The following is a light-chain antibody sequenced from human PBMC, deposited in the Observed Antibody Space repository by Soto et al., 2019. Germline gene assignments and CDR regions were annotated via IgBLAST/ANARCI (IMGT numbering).Light chain of an antibody. CDR3: QQYNNWPFS. CDR2: DVS. Sequence: EIVMKQSPGTLSVSPGERATLPCRAGQGVTTNFAWYQQKSGQSPRLLIYDVSIRATGVPARFSGTGSETDFTLTISGLQSEDSAVYFCQQYNNWPFSFGQGTRLEIK. J-gene: IGKJ5*01. CDR1: QGVTTN. V-gene: IGKV3-15*01.